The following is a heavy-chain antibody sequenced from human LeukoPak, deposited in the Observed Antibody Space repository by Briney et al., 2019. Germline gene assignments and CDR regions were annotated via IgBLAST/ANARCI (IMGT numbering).Heavy chain of an antibody. CDR3: AKDGGYSSSWYYFDY. CDR2: ISWDGGST. V-gene: IGHV3-43*01. Sequence: AGGSLRLSCAASGFTFDDYTMHWVRQAPGKGLEWVSLISWDGGSTYYADSVKGRFTISRDNSKNSLYLQMNSLRTEDTALYYCAKDGGYSSSWYYFDYWGQGTLVTVSS. CDR1: GFTFDDYT. J-gene: IGHJ4*02. D-gene: IGHD6-13*01.